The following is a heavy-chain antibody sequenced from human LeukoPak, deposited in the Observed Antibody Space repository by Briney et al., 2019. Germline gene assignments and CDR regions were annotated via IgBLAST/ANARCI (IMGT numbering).Heavy chain of an antibody. CDR1: GYTFISYY. Sequence: GASVKVSCKASGYTFISYYMLWVRQAPGQGLEWMGIINPSGGSTSYAQKFQGRVTMTRDTSTSTVYMELSSLRSEDTAVYYCASSSVGATTWDAFDIWGQGTMVTVSS. J-gene: IGHJ3*02. D-gene: IGHD1-26*01. CDR3: ASSSVGATTWDAFDI. V-gene: IGHV1-46*01. CDR2: INPSGGST.